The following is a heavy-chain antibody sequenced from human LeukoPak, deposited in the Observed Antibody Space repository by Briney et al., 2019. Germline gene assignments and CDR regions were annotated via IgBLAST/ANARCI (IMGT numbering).Heavy chain of an antibody. D-gene: IGHD1-26*01. V-gene: IGHV1-69*05. J-gene: IGHJ4*02. CDR2: IIPIFGTA. CDR3: ARGPLEGARFGGQFDY. Sequence: SVKVSCKASGGTFSSYAISWVRQAPGQGLEWVGRIIPIFGTANYAQKFQGRVTITTDESTSTAYMELSSLRSEDTAVYYCARGPLEGARFGGQFDYWGQGTLVTVSS. CDR1: GGTFSSYA.